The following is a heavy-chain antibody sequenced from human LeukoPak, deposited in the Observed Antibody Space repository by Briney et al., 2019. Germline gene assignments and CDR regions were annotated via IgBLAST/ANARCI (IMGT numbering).Heavy chain of an antibody. CDR2: IYYSGST. V-gene: IGHV4-59*01. Sequence: PSETLSLTCTVSGGSISSYYWSWIRQPPGKGLEWIGYIYYSGSTNYNPSLKSRVTISVDTSKNQFSLKLSSVTAADRAVYYCARESDKRDAFDIWGQGTMVTVSS. CDR3: ARESDKRDAFDI. CDR1: GGSISSYY. J-gene: IGHJ3*02.